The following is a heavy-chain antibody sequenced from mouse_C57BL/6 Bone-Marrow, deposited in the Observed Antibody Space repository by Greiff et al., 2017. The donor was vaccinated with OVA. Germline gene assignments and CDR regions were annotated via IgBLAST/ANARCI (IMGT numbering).Heavy chain of an antibody. CDR1: GYSFTSYY. CDR3: ARGGVKNYYAMDY. V-gene: IGHV1-66*01. Sequence: VQLQQSGPELVKPGASVKISCKASGYSFTSYYIHWVKQRPGQGLEWIGWIYPGSGNTKYNEKFKGKATLTADTSSSTAYMQLSSLTSEDSAVYYCARGGVKNYYAMDYWGQGTSVTVSS. CDR2: IYPGSGNT. D-gene: IGHD2-2*01. J-gene: IGHJ4*01.